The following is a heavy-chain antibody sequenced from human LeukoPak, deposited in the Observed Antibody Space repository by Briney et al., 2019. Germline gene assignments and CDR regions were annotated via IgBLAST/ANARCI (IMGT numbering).Heavy chain of an antibody. V-gene: IGHV4-38-2*02. Sequence: SETLSLTCTVSGYSISSGYYWGWIRQPPGKGLEWIGSIYHSGSTYYNPSLKSLVTISVDTSKNQFSLKLSSVTAADTAVYYCARGPVGSGYYPNWFDPWGQGTLVTVSS. CDR2: IYHSGST. CDR3: ARGPVGSGYYPNWFDP. J-gene: IGHJ5*02. D-gene: IGHD3-22*01. CDR1: GYSISSGYY.